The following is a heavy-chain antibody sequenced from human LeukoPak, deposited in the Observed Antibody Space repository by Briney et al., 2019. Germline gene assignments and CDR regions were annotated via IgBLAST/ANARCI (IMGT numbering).Heavy chain of an antibody. V-gene: IGHV3-23*01. Sequence: DSVKGRFTISRDNSKNTVYLQMDSLRFEDAAVYYCARVQRARWLHSDAFDIWGQGTMVTVSS. J-gene: IGHJ3*02. D-gene: IGHD5-24*01. CDR3: ARVQRARWLHSDAFDI.